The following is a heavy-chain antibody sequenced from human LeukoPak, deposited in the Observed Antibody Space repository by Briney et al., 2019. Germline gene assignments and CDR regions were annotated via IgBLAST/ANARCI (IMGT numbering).Heavy chain of an antibody. V-gene: IGHV1-3*01. Sequence: RASVKVSCTASGYTFTTYAMHWVRQAPGQRLEWMGWINAGNGNTKYSQKFQGRVTMTTDTSTSTAYMELRSLRSDDTAVYYCARDYDSSGYYSYWGQGTLVTVSS. J-gene: IGHJ4*02. CDR3: ARDYDSSGYYSY. CDR1: GYTFTTYA. CDR2: INAGNGNT. D-gene: IGHD3-22*01.